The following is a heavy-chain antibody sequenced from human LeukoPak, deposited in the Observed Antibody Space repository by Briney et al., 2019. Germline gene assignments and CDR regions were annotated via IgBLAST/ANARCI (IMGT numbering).Heavy chain of an antibody. CDR2: INPNSGDT. Sequence: ASVKVSCKASGYTFTGYYMHWVRHAPGQGLEWMGWINPNSGDTNFAQKFQGWVTMTRDTSISTAYMELRRLKSDDTAVYYCARDLRFGESDSFDIWGQGTMVTVSS. J-gene: IGHJ3*02. D-gene: IGHD3-10*01. CDR3: ARDLRFGESDSFDI. V-gene: IGHV1-2*04. CDR1: GYTFTGYY.